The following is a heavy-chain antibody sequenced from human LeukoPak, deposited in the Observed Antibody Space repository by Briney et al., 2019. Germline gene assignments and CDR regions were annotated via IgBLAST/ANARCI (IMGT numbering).Heavy chain of an antibody. D-gene: IGHD3-16*01. CDR1: GGSISTTTNS. CDR3: ARRPIGGSTGFYFDP. V-gene: IGHV4-39*01. J-gene: IGHJ5*02. Sequence: SETLSLTCNVSGGSISTTTNSWGWAWIRQRPTKGLEWIGSIYYGGSPYYTSSLKSRVTISVDTSKNQFSLKLASLTAADTAVYYCARRPIGGSTGFYFDPWGPGTLVTVSS. CDR2: IYYGGSP.